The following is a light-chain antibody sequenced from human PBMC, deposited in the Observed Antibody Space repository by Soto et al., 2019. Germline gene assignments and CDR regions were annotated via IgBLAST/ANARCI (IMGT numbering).Light chain of an antibody. Sequence: EFVLTQSPGTPSLSPGERATLSCRASQSVSSSYLAWYQQKLGQAPRILLYGASTRATGIPDRFSGSGSGTDFTLTISRPEPEDFAVYYCQQYGSSRPLTFGGGTKVEIK. V-gene: IGKV3-20*01. CDR1: QSVSSSY. J-gene: IGKJ4*01. CDR2: GAS. CDR3: QQYGSSRPLT.